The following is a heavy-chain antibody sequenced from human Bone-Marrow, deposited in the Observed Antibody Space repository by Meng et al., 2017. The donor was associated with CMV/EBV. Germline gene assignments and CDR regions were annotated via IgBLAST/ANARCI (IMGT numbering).Heavy chain of an antibody. D-gene: IGHD2-2*02. CDR2: INPNSGGT. CDR3: ARETGYCSSTSCYIPYFQH. V-gene: IGHV1-2*02. Sequence: APVKVSCKASGYTFTGYYMHWVRQAPGQGLEWMGWINPNSGGTNYAQKFQGRVTMTRDTSISTAYMELSRLRSDDTAVYYCARETGYCSSTSCYIPYFQHWGQGTLVTVSS. J-gene: IGHJ1*01. CDR1: GYTFTGYY.